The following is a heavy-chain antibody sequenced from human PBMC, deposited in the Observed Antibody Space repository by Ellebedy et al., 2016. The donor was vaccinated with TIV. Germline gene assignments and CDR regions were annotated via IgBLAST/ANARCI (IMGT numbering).Heavy chain of an antibody. J-gene: IGHJ4*02. CDR1: GYSFTNYW. CDR3: AAYTKWGTTYYFDY. Sequence: GESLKISCKGSGYSFTNYWIGWVRQMPGKGLEWMGIIYPDDSDTTYSPSFQGQVTISVDKSINTAFLVWSSLKASDTAMYYCAAYTKWGTTYYFDYWGQGTLVTVSS. D-gene: IGHD7-27*01. V-gene: IGHV5-51*01. CDR2: IYPDDSDT.